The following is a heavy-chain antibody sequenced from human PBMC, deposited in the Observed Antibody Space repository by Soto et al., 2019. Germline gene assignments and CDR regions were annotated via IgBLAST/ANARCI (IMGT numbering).Heavy chain of an antibody. Sequence: PGGSLRLSCAASGFTFSSYWMSWVRQAPGKGLEWVANIKQDGSEKFYVDSVKGRFTISRDNAKNSLYLQMNSLRAEDTAVYYCARAHLTTPRIRYFDWPRPEHIYWFDPWGQGTLVTVSS. D-gene: IGHD3-9*01. J-gene: IGHJ5*02. V-gene: IGHV3-7*01. CDR2: IKQDGSEK. CDR3: ARAHLTTPRIRYFDWPRPEHIYWFDP. CDR1: GFTFSSYW.